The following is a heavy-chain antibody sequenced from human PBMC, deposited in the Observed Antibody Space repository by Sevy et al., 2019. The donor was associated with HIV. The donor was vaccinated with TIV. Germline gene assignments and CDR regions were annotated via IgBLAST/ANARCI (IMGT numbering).Heavy chain of an antibody. CDR3: VGEGVGGYSYSLDC. CDR2: MKEDGSDK. J-gene: IGHJ4*02. Sequence: GGSLRLSCAASGFTFSVYWMSWVRPAPGKGLEWVATMKEDGSDKDYVDSVKGRFTISRDNAKNSLYLQMNSLRAEDTAVYYCVGEGVGGYSYSLDCWGQGTLVTVSS. V-gene: IGHV3-7*01. CDR1: GFTFSVYW. D-gene: IGHD5-18*01.